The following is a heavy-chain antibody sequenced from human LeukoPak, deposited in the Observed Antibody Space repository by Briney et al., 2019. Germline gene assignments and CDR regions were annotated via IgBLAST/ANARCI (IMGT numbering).Heavy chain of an antibody. D-gene: IGHD2-8*01. CDR2: VSLSGLT. Sequence: PSETLSLTCGVSGGSITSTNWWSWVRQPPGQGLEWVGEVSLSGLTNYNPSLSSRVIMALDTSKNHLSLHLTSVTAADTAVYYCSRENGAFSPFGYWGQGYLVTVLS. CDR3: SRENGAFSPFGY. CDR1: GGSITSTNW. V-gene: IGHV4-4*02. J-gene: IGHJ4*02.